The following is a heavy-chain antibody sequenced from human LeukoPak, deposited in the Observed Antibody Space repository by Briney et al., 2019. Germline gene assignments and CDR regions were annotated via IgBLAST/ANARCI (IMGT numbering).Heavy chain of an antibody. CDR1: GGSISSYY. Sequence: PSETLSLTCTVSGGSISSYYWSWIRQPPGKGLEWIGYIYYSGSTNYNPSLKSRVTISVDTSKNQFSLNLSSVTAADTAMYYCARDRSPEGYYDSSHWDYYHGMDVWGQGTTVTVSS. CDR3: ARDRSPEGYYDSSHWDYYHGMDV. J-gene: IGHJ6*02. CDR2: IYYSGST. V-gene: IGHV4-59*01. D-gene: IGHD3-22*01.